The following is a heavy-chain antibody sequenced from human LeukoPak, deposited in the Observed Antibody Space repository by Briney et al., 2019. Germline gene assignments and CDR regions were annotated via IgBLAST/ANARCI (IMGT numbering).Heavy chain of an antibody. D-gene: IGHD1-26*01. Sequence: GGSLRLSCAASGFTVSSNYMNWVRQAPGKGLEWVSYISSSGSTIYYADSVKGRFTISRDNAKNSLYLQMNSLRAEDTAVYYCARSFEGGFDIWGQGTMVTVSS. CDR2: ISSSGSTI. CDR1: GFTVSSNY. J-gene: IGHJ3*02. V-gene: IGHV3-48*03. CDR3: ARSFEGGFDI.